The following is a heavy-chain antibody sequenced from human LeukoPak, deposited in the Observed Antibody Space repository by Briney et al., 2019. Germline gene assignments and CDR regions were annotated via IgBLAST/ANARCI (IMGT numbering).Heavy chain of an antibody. CDR2: MHYSGTT. CDR3: AATDIAAAGTWLDP. D-gene: IGHD6-13*01. CDR1: GGSISSYY. V-gene: IGHV4-59*01. Sequence: PSETLSLTCTVSGGSISSYYWSWIRQPPGKGLEWLGYMHYSGTTNYNPALKSRVTISVDTSKNQFSLKLSSVTAADTAVYYCAATDIAAAGTWLDPWGQGPLVTVSS. J-gene: IGHJ5*02.